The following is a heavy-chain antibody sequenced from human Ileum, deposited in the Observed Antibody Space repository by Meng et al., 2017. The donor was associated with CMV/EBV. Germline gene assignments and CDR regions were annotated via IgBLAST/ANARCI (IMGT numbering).Heavy chain of an antibody. V-gene: IGHV3-23*01. J-gene: IGHJ4*02. CDR3: AKDGLSYCNGNCYHYSDF. D-gene: IGHD2-21*01. CDR1: GFTFSTYA. Sequence: GGSLRLCCVASGFTFSTYAMSWVRQAPGKGLEWVAIISGSGGKTDHADSVKGRFTISRDNSKNTLYLQMNSLRVEDTAVYYCAKDGLSYCNGNCYHYSDFWGQGTLVTVSS. CDR2: ISGSGGKT.